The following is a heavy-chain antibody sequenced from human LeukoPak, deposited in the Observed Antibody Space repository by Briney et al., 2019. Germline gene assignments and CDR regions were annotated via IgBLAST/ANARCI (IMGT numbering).Heavy chain of an antibody. CDR2: IYYSGST. CDR3: ARVLAARLGGYFDY. CDR1: GGSISSSSYY. D-gene: IGHD6-6*01. Sequence: SETLSLTCTVSGGSISSSSYYWGWIRQPPGKGLEWIGSIYYSGSTYYNPSLKSRVTISVDTSKNQFSLKLSSVTAADTAVYYCARVLAARLGGYFDYWGQGTLVTVSS. V-gene: IGHV4-39*01. J-gene: IGHJ4*02.